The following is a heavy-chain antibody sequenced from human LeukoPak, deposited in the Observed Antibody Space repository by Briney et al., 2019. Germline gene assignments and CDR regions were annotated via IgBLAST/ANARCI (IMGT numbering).Heavy chain of an antibody. Sequence: ASVKVSCKASGYTSTGYYMHWVRQAPGQGLEWMGWINPKSGSTNYAQKFQGSVTMTRDTSISTAYMQLSRLRSDDTAVYYCTSSLEATILWGQGTLVTVSS. CDR2: INPKSGST. V-gene: IGHV1-2*02. CDR1: GYTSTGYY. J-gene: IGHJ4*02. CDR3: TSSLEATIL. D-gene: IGHD5-12*01.